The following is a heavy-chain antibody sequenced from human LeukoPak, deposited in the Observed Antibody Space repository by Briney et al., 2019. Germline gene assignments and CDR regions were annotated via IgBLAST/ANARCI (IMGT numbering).Heavy chain of an antibody. D-gene: IGHD3-10*01. J-gene: IGHJ4*02. CDR1: GFTFSIHG. Sequence: PGGSLRLSCAASGFTFSIHGMNWVRQAPGKGLEWVSYIINSGGTVYYTDSVQGRFTISRDNARNSLFLQMNSLRDEDTAVYYCARAEGSGSSFDYWGQGTLVTVSS. CDR3: ARAEGSGSSFDY. CDR2: IINSGGTV. V-gene: IGHV3-48*02.